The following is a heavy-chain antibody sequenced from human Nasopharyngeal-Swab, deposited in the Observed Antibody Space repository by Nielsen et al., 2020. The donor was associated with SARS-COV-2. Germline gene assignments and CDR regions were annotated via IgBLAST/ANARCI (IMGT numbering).Heavy chain of an antibody. V-gene: IGHV3-72*01. CDR2: TRNKANSYTT. Sequence: GESLKISCAASGFTFSDHYMDWVRQAPGKGLEWVGRTRNKANSYTTEYAASVKGRFTISRDDSKSIAYLQLNSLKTEDTAVYYCTREYDDSWYAEIFDYWGQGTLVTVSS. J-gene: IGHJ4*02. CDR1: GFTFSDHY. D-gene: IGHD6-13*01. CDR3: TREYDDSWYAEIFDY.